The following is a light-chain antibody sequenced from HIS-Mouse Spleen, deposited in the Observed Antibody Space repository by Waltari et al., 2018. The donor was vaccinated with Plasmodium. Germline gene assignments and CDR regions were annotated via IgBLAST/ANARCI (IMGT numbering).Light chain of an antibody. CDR1: QSISSY. V-gene: IGKV1-39*01. Sequence: DIQMTQSPSSLSASVGDRVTITCRASQSISSYLNWYQQKPGKAPKLLIYAASSLQSGVPSRFSGSGSGTDFTLTISSLQPEDFATYYCQQFNSYPRFGGGTKVEIK. CDR2: AAS. J-gene: IGKJ4*01. CDR3: QQFNSYPR.